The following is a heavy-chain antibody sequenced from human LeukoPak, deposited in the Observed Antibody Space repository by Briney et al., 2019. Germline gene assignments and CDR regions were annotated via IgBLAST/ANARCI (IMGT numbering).Heavy chain of an antibody. J-gene: IGHJ6*02. D-gene: IGHD2-2*01. Sequence: GGSLRLSCAASGFTFSSYAMSWVRQAPGKGLEWVSAISGSGGSTYYADSVKGRFTISRDNSKNTLYLQMNSLRAEDTAVYYCAKDSDCSSTSCYVETDVWGQGAAVTVSS. CDR2: ISGSGGST. CDR3: AKDSDCSSTSCYVETDV. V-gene: IGHV3-23*01. CDR1: GFTFSSYA.